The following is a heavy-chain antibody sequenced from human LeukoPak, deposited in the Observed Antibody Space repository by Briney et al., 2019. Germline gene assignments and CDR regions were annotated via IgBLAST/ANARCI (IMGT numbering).Heavy chain of an antibody. CDR2: ISSNGGST. D-gene: IGHD2-15*01. J-gene: IGHJ3*02. V-gene: IGHV3-64D*06. CDR1: GFTFSSYA. CDR3: VRSRVVVAANDAFDI. Sequence: GGSLRLSCAASGFTFSSYAMHWVRQAPGKGLEYVSAISSNGGSTYYADSVKGRFTISRDNSKNTLYLQMSSLRVEDTAVYYCVRSRVVVAANDAFDIWGQGTMVTVSS.